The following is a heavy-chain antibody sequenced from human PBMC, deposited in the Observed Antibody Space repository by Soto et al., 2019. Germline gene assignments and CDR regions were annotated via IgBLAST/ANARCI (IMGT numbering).Heavy chain of an antibody. CDR1: GFSFSSYS. V-gene: IGHV3-48*02. Sequence: GGSLRLSCAASGFSFSSYSMNWVRQAPGKGLEWVSYISSSSNTIYYADSVKGRFTISRDNGKNSLYLQMNSPRDEDTAVYYCARIKTTSKTAFDTWGQGTLVTVSS. J-gene: IGHJ4*02. CDR2: ISSSSNTI. CDR3: ARIKTTSKTAFDT.